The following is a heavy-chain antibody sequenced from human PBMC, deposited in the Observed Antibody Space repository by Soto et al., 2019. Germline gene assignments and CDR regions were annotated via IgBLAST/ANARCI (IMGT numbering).Heavy chain of an antibody. J-gene: IGHJ6*02. Sequence: QVQLVQSGAEVKKPGFSVKVSCKASGGTFSSYAISWVRQAPGQGLEWMGGIIPIFGTANYAQKFQGRVTITADESTSTAYMELSSLRSEDTAVYYCARERIEVVVEADSPAYYYYGMDVWGQGTTVTVSS. V-gene: IGHV1-69*01. D-gene: IGHD2-15*01. CDR3: ARERIEVVVEADSPAYYYYGMDV. CDR2: IIPIFGTA. CDR1: GGTFSSYA.